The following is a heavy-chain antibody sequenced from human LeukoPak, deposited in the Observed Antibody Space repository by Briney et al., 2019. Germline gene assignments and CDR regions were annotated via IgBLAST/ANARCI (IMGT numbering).Heavy chain of an antibody. CDR3: ARVDAVAGGWFDP. V-gene: IGHV4-34*01. Sequence: PSETLSLTCAVYGGSFSGYYWSWIRQPPGKGLEWIGEINHSGSTNYNPSLKSRVTISVDTSKNQFSLKLSSVTAAATAVYYCARVDAVAGGWFDPWGQGTLVTVSS. CDR2: INHSGST. CDR1: GGSFSGYY. J-gene: IGHJ5*02. D-gene: IGHD6-19*01.